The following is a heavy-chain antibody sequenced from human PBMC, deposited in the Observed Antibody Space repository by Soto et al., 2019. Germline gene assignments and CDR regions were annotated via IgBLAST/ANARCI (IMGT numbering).Heavy chain of an antibody. CDR3: ARERYQVISDGMDV. Sequence: ASVKVSCKASGYTFTGYYVHWVREAPGQGLEWMGWINPETGGTSYAQKFQGRVTLSRDMSINTAYLELSRLRFDDAAVYFCARERYQVISDGMDVWGQGTTVTVS. CDR2: INPETGGT. J-gene: IGHJ6*02. CDR1: GYTFTGYY. D-gene: IGHD2-2*01. V-gene: IGHV1-2*02.